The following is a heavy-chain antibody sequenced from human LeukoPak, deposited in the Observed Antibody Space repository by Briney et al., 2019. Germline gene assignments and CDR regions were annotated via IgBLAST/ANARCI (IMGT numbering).Heavy chain of an antibody. CDR1: GFTFSNAW. J-gene: IGHJ2*01. CDR3: ASGQGWHFDL. Sequence: PGGSLRLSCAASGFTFSNAWMSWVRQAPGKGLEWVSYISSSGSTIYYADSVKGRFTISRDNAKNSLYLQMNNLRADDTAVYYCASGQGWHFDLWGRGTLVTVSS. CDR2: ISSSGSTI. V-gene: IGHV3-11*04.